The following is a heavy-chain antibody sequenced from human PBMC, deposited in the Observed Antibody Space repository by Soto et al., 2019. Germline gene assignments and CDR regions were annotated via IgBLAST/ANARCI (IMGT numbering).Heavy chain of an antibody. CDR2: ISYDGSNK. CDR3: AREGVWYYYDSSGYYSYNWFDP. J-gene: IGHJ5*02. V-gene: IGHV3-30-3*01. D-gene: IGHD3-22*01. Sequence: VGSLRLSCAASGFTFSSYAMHWVCQAPGKGLEWVAVISYDGSNKYYADSVKGRFTISRDNSKNTLYLQMNSLRAEDTAVYYCAREGVWYYYDSSGYYSYNWFDPWGQGTLVTVSS. CDR1: GFTFSSYA.